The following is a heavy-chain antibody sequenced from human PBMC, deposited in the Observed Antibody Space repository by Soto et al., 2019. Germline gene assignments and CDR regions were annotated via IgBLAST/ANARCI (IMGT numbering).Heavy chain of an antibody. D-gene: IGHD3-22*01. CDR3: ARGPSNYYDSSVGGMDV. CDR1: GGSFSGYY. Sequence: LSLTCAVYGGSFSGYYWSWIRQPPGKGLEWIGEINHSGSTNYNPSLKSRVTISVDTSKNQFSLKLSSVTAADTAVYYCARGPSNYYDSSVGGMDVWGQGTMVTVSS. CDR2: INHSGST. J-gene: IGHJ6*02. V-gene: IGHV4-34*01.